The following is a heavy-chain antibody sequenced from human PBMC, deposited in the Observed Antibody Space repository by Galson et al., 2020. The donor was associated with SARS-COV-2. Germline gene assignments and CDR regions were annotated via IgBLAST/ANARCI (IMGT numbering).Heavy chain of an antibody. CDR3: ANRLVGGGWYMDY. J-gene: IGHJ4*02. D-gene: IGHD6-19*01. Sequence: GESLKISCAASGFTFSSSDMHWVRQAPGKGLEWVALISYDGINKYYADSVKGRFTISRDDSKDTLYLQMHSLRAEDTAVYYCANRLVGGGWYMDYWGQGTLVTVSS. CDR1: GFTFSSSD. CDR2: ISYDGINK. V-gene: IGHV3-30*18.